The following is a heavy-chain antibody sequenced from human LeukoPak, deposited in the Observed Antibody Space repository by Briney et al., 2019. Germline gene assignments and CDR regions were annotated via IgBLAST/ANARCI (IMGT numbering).Heavy chain of an antibody. J-gene: IGHJ3*02. CDR2: ISGSGGST. CDR1: GFTFSSYA. D-gene: IGHD4-23*01. CDR3: ATDYGGNSDAFDI. V-gene: IGHV3-23*01. Sequence: GGSLRLPCAASGFTFSSYAMSWVRQAPGKGLEWVSAISGSGGSTYYADSVKGRFTISRDNSKNTLYLQMNSLRAEDTAVYYCATDYGGNSDAFDIWGQGTMVTVSS.